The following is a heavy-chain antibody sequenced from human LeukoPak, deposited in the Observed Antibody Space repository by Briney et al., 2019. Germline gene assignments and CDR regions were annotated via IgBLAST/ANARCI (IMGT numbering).Heavy chain of an antibody. CDR3: ARSSGWYGYAFDI. CDR1: GYTFTSYD. CDR2: MNPNSGNT. J-gene: IGHJ3*02. V-gene: IGHV1-8*01. Sequence: GASVKVSCKASGYTFTSYDINWVRQATGQGLEWMGWMNPNSGNTGYAQRFQGRVTMTRNTSISTAYMELSSLRSEDTAVYYCARSSGWYGYAFDIWGQGTMVTVSS. D-gene: IGHD6-19*01.